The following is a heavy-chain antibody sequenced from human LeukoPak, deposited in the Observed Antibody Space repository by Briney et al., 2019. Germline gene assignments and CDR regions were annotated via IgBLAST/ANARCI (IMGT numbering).Heavy chain of an antibody. D-gene: IGHD1-26*01. Sequence: GGSLRLSCGASGFNFSNYEMNWVRQAPGKGLEWTSYISDSGETTYHADSVKGRFTISRDNAKNSVFLQIDSLRAEDTAVYYCARDTSIVGVTGAGFDYWGQGTLVTVSS. CDR2: ISDSGETT. J-gene: IGHJ4*02. CDR3: ARDTSIVGVTGAGFDY. CDR1: GFNFSNYE. V-gene: IGHV3-48*03.